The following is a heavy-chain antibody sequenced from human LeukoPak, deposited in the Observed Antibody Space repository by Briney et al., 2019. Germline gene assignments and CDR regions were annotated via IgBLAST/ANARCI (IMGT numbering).Heavy chain of an antibody. CDR2: IYPGDSDT. V-gene: IGHV5-51*01. D-gene: IGHD3-10*01. CDR1: GYSFTSYW. Sequence: GESLKISCKGSGYSFTSYWIGWVRQMPGKGLEWMGIIYPGDSDTRYSPSFQGQVTISADKSISTAYLQWSSLKASDTAMYYCARPQLTSMVPSPFDYWGQGTLVTVSS. CDR3: ARPQLTSMVPSPFDY. J-gene: IGHJ4*02.